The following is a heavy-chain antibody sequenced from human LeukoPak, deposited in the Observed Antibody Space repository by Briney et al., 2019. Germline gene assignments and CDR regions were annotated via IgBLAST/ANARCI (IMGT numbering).Heavy chain of an antibody. CDR3: ARGSDTAMAYFDY. Sequence: SETLSLTCAVYGGSFSGYYWSWIRQPPGKGLEWIGEINHSGSTNYNPSLKSRVTISVDTSKNQFSLKLSSVTAADTAVYYCARGSDTAMAYFDYWGQGTLVTVSS. CDR1: GGSFSGYY. CDR2: INHSGST. J-gene: IGHJ4*02. V-gene: IGHV4-34*01. D-gene: IGHD5-18*01.